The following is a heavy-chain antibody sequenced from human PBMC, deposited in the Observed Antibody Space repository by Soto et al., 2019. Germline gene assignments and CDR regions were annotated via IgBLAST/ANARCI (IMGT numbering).Heavy chain of an antibody. CDR3: AADSTTLEYSSSDPLGY. D-gene: IGHD6-6*01. Sequence: QMQLVQSGPEVKKPGTSVKVSCKASGFTFTSSAVQWVRQARGQRLEWIGWIVVGSGNTNHAQKFQERVTITRDMSISTAYMELSSLRSEDTAVYYCAADSTTLEYSSSDPLGYWGQGTLVTVSS. V-gene: IGHV1-58*01. J-gene: IGHJ4*02. CDR2: IVVGSGNT. CDR1: GFTFTSSA.